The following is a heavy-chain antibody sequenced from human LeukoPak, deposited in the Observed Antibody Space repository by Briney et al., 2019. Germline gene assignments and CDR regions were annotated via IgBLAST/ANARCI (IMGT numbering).Heavy chain of an antibody. V-gene: IGHV3-53*01. J-gene: IGHJ4*02. Sequence: GGSLRLSCAASGFAVSSNYMSWVRQAPGKGLEWVSVIYSGGRTYYADSVEGRFTISRDNSKNTLNLQMNSLRAEDTAVFYCAKMISTAGTTGGDYFDYWGQGALVTVSS. D-gene: IGHD6-13*01. CDR2: IYSGGRT. CDR3: AKMISTAGTTGGDYFDY. CDR1: GFAVSSNY.